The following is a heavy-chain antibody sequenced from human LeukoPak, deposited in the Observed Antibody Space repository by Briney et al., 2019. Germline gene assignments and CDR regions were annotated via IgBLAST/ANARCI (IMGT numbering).Heavy chain of an antibody. CDR3: ARDGYYDFWSGYSNWFDP. CDR1: GGTFSSYA. J-gene: IGHJ5*02. Sequence: SVKVSCTASGGTFSSYAISWVRQAPGQGLEWVGGIIPIFGTANYAQKFQGRVTITADESTSTAYMELSSLRSEDTAVYYCARDGYYDFWSGYSNWFDPWGQGTLVTVSS. D-gene: IGHD3-3*01. V-gene: IGHV1-69*13. CDR2: IIPIFGTA.